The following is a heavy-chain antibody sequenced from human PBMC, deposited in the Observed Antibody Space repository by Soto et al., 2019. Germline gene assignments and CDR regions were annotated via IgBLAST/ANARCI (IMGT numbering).Heavy chain of an antibody. J-gene: IGHJ5*02. CDR1: AGTFSSYT. D-gene: IGHD2-2*01. V-gene: IGHV1-69*04. CDR3: ARDPGPPCSSTSCQGETWFDP. CDR2: IIPILGIA. Sequence: SVKVSCKASAGTFSSYTISWVRQAPGQGLEWMGRIIPILGIANYAQKFQGRVTITADKSTSTAYMELSSLRSEDTAVYYCARDPGPPCSSTSCQGETWFDPWGQGTLVTVSS.